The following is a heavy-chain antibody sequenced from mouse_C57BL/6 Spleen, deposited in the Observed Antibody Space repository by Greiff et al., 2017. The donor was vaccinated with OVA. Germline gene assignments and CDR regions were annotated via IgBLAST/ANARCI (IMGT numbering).Heavy chain of an antibody. CDR1: GYTFTDYY. J-gene: IGHJ3*01. D-gene: IGHD2-3*01. CDR3: ARSDGYQAWFAY. CDR2: INPYNGGT. V-gene: IGHV1-19*01. Sequence: VQLQQSGPVLVKPGASVKMSCKASGYTFTDYYMNWVKQSHGKSLEWIGVINPYNGGTSYNQKFKGKATLTVDKSSSTAYMELNSLTSEDSAVYYCARSDGYQAWFAYWGQGTLVTVSA.